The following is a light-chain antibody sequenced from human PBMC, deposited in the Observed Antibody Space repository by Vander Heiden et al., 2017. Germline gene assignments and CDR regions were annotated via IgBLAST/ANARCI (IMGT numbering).Light chain of an antibody. CDR1: QSVSSN. CDR3: QQHNNWPRT. CDR2: DAS. J-gene: IGKJ1*01. Sequence: EIGMTQSPVTLSVSPGERATLSCRASQSVSSNLAWYQQRFGQAPRLLIYDASTRATGIPARFSGSGSGTEFTLSISSLQSEDFAVYYCQQHNNWPRTFGQGTKVEIK. V-gene: IGKV3-15*01.